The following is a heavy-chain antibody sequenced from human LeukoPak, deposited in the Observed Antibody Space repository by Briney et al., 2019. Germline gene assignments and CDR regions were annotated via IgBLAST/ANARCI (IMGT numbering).Heavy chain of an antibody. CDR1: CPSMASFC. V-gene: IGHV4-59*08. Sequence: SQCLSPACPVACPSMASFCSGCVRQPAGEGLEWNGYIFFGGSTKYNPSLKGHVTISVDTSNNQFSLKLSSVTDADTAVYYCARGARAGYNLEPFDYWGQGTLVTVS. D-gene: IGHD5-24*01. CDR3: ARGARAGYNLEPFDY. J-gene: IGHJ4*02. CDR2: IFFGGST.